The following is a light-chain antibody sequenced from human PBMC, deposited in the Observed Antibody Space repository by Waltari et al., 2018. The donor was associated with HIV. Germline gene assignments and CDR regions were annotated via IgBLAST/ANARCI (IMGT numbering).Light chain of an antibody. Sequence: EVHWYQQLPGTDPRLLIYNTNSRPSGVPDRFSGSKSGTSASLASNGLQAEDEADYYCQSSHSTLSGSVFGGGTKLTVV. CDR1: E. CDR3: QSSHSTLSGSV. V-gene: IGLV1-40*01. CDR2: NTN. J-gene: IGLJ2*01.